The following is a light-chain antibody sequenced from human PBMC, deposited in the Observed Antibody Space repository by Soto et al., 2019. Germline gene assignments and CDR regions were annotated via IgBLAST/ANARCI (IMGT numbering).Light chain of an antibody. CDR2: EVS. Sequence: LTQPASVSGSPGQSITISCTGTSSDVGSYNLVSWYQQHPGKAPKLMIYEVSKRPSGVSNRFSGSKSGNTASLTISGLQAEDEADYYCCSYAGSSSVFGTGTKVTVL. CDR1: SSDVGSYNL. V-gene: IGLV2-23*02. J-gene: IGLJ1*01. CDR3: CSYAGSSSV.